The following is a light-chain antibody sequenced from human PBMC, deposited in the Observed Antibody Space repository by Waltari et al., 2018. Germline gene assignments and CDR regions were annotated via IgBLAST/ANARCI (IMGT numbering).Light chain of an antibody. CDR1: SSDAGYSKL. CDR3: CSYAGGSTFVV. V-gene: IGLV2-23*02. CDR2: EVN. Sequence: QSALTQPASLSGSPGQSITISCTGTSSDAGYSKLVSWYQQHPGKAPKLMIYEVNKRPSGVSNRFSASKSGNTASLTISGLQAEDEADYHCCSYAGGSTFVVFGGGTKLTVL. J-gene: IGLJ2*01.